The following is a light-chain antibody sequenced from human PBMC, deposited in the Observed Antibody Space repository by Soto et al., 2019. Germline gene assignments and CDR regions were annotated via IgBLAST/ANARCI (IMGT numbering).Light chain of an antibody. Sequence: IVLTQYPVTLSFSPCEIATLSCSSSQSVSSSNLAWYQQKPGQAPRLLIYGASTRATGIPARFSGSGSGTEFTLTISSLQPEDFATYYCLLDYAYFWAFGQGTKVDIK. CDR1: QSVSSSN. CDR2: GAS. V-gene: IGKV3D-7*01. CDR3: LLDYAYFWA. J-gene: IGKJ1*01.